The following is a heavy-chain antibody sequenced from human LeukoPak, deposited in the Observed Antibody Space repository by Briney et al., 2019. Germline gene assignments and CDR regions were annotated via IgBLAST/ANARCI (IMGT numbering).Heavy chain of an antibody. CDR2: IKQDGSEK. CDR1: GFTFNTYA. CDR3: ARGKRVVGFDY. D-gene: IGHD1-26*01. J-gene: IGHJ4*02. Sequence: GGSLRLSCAASGFTFNTYAMSWVRQAPGKGLEWVANIKQDGSEKYYVDSVKGRFTISRDNAKNSLYLQMNSLRAEDTAVYYCARGKRVVGFDYWGQGTLVTVSS. V-gene: IGHV3-7*01.